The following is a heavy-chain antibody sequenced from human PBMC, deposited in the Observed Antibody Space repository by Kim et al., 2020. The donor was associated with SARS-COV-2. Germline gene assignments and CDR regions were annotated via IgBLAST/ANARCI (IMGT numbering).Heavy chain of an antibody. V-gene: IGHV3-64D*06. D-gene: IGHD4-17*01. J-gene: IGHJ4*02. Sequence: YADSVKGRFTISRDNSTNTLYLQMSSLRAEDTAVYYCVKTFYGDYDAFFYWGQGTLVTVSS. CDR3: VKTFYGDYDAFFY.